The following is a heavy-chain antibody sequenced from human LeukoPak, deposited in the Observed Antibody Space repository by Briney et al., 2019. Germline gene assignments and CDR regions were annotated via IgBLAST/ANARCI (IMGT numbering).Heavy chain of an antibody. CDR1: GGSISSGGYY. J-gene: IGHJ4*02. CDR2: IYYSGST. Sequence: SETLSLTCTVSGGSISSGGYYWRWIRQHPGKGLEWIGYIYYSGSTYYNPSLKSRVTISVDTSKNQFSLKLSSVTATDTAVYYCARGGRGVIITWYYFDYWGQGTLVTVSS. CDR3: ARGGRGVIITWYYFDY. D-gene: IGHD3-10*01. V-gene: IGHV4-31*03.